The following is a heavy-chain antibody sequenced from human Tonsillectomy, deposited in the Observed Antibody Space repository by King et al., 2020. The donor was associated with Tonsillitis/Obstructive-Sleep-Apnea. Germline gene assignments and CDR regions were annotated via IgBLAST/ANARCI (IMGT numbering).Heavy chain of an antibody. J-gene: IGHJ4*02. D-gene: IGHD6-13*01. CDR3: ARGVQQLAFDY. CDR2: INPSGGTT. V-gene: IGHV1-46*01. Sequence: VQLVESGAEVKKPGASEKVSCTASGYTFTRYYMHWVRQAPGQGLEWMGLINPSGGTTIYAQKFQGRVTMTRDTSTSTVYMEVRSLRSEDTAVYYCARGVQQLAFDYWGQGTLVTVSS. CDR1: GYTFTRYY.